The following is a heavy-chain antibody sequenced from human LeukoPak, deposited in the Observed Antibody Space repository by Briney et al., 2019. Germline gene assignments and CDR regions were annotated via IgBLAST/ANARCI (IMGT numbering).Heavy chain of an antibody. J-gene: IGHJ5*02. CDR1: GFTFSTYW. Sequence: PGGSLRLSCAASGFTFSTYWMHWVHQAPGKGLVWVSRIRSDGSTTDYADSVKGRFTISRDNAKNTLYLQMNSLRAEDTAVYYCVRGPAAMGWFDPWGQGTLVTVSS. CDR3: VRGPAAMGWFDP. D-gene: IGHD2-2*01. V-gene: IGHV3-74*01. CDR2: IRSDGSTT.